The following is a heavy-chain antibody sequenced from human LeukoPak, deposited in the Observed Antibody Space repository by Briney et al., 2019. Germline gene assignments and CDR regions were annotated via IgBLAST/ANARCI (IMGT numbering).Heavy chain of an antibody. J-gene: IGHJ4*02. V-gene: IGHV5-51*01. CDR1: GYSFTSYW. D-gene: IGHD2-2*01. CDR3: ARAYCSSTSCFDY. Sequence: GESLKISCNGSGYSFTSYWIGWVRQMPGKGLEWMGIIYPGDSDTRYSPSFQGQVTISADRSISTAYLQWSSLKASDTAMYYCARAYCSSTSCFDYWGQGTLVTVSS. CDR2: IYPGDSDT.